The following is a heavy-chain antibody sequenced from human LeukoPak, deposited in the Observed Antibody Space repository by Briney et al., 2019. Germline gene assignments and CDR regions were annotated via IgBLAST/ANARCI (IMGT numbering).Heavy chain of an antibody. CDR2: ISGSGDST. Sequence: GGSLRLSCAASGFTFRIYAMSWVRQAPGKGLEWVSAISGSGDSTYYTDSVKGRFTISRDNSNDTLYLQMNSLRAEDTAVYYCAKVAQPPVHFDYWGQGALVTVSS. V-gene: IGHV3-23*01. CDR1: GFTFRIYA. D-gene: IGHD1-1*01. CDR3: AKVAQPPVHFDY. J-gene: IGHJ4*02.